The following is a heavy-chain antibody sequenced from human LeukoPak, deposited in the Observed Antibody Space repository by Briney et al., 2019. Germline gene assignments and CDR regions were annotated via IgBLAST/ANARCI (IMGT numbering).Heavy chain of an antibody. CDR2: ISYDGSNK. V-gene: IGHV3-30*04. CDR3: ARVDGIAVAGTVGAFDI. Sequence: PGGSLRLSCAASGFTFSSYAMHWVRQAPGKGLEWVAVISYDGSNKYYADSVKGRFTISRDNSKNTLYLQMNSLRAEDTAVYYCARVDGIAVAGTVGAFDIWGQGTMVTVSS. J-gene: IGHJ3*02. D-gene: IGHD6-19*01. CDR1: GFTFSSYA.